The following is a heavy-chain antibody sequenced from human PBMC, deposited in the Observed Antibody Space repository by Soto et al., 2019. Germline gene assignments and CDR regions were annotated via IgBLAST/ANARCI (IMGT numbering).Heavy chain of an antibody. Sequence: GASVKVSCKTSGGTFSTYAIYWVRQAPGQGLEWMGAIIPLFGTADYAQKFQGRVTITADESTRTAYMELSSLRSEDTAVYYCARPKGSYSSGYYYFDYWGQGTLVTVSS. CDR2: IIPLFGTA. V-gene: IGHV1-69*13. D-gene: IGHD6-19*01. CDR3: ARPKGSYSSGYYYFDY. CDR1: GGTFSTYA. J-gene: IGHJ4*02.